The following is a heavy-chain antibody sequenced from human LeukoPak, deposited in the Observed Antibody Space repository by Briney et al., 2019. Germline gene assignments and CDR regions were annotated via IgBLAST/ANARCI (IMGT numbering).Heavy chain of an antibody. Sequence: GGSLRLSCAATGFTVSSNYMSWVRQAPGKGLEWVSAMSSSDDGRYYAASVRGRFTISRDTSRSTLYLQMNSLRAEDAAVYYCAKAPVTSCRGAFCYPFDYWGQGTLVTVSS. J-gene: IGHJ4*02. V-gene: IGHV3-23*01. CDR2: MSSSDDGR. CDR3: AKAPVTSCRGAFCYPFDY. CDR1: GFTVSSNY. D-gene: IGHD2-15*01.